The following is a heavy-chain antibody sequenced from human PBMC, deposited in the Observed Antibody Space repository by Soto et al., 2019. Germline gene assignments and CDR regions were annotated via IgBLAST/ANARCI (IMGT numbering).Heavy chain of an antibody. V-gene: IGHV3-33*01. CDR1: GFTFSSYG. Sequence: GGSLRLSCAASGFTFSSYGMHWVRQAPGKGLEWVAVIWYDGSNKYYADSVKGRFTISRDNSKDTLYLQMNSLRAEDTAVYYCARGHYDILTGYYTEDYYGMDVWGQGTTVTVSS. CDR2: IWYDGSNK. J-gene: IGHJ6*02. CDR3: ARGHYDILTGYYTEDYYGMDV. D-gene: IGHD3-9*01.